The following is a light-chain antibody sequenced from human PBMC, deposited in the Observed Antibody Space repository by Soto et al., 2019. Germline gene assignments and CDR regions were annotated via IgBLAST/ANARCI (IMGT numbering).Light chain of an antibody. V-gene: IGKV3-20*01. Sequence: EIVLTQSPVTLSLSPGERATLSCRASQSVTSTYLAWYQQKPGQSPRLIFYGGSTRASGFPDRFSGGGSGTDFTLTIRRLEPEDSAVYYCHCQQFDSSRVYSFGQGTKLEI. J-gene: IGKJ2*03. CDR1: QSVTSTY. CDR3: QQFDSSRVYS. CDR2: GGS.